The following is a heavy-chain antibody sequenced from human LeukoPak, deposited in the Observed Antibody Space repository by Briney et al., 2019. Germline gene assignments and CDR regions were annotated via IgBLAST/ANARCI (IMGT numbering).Heavy chain of an antibody. CDR1: GFTFSSYE. J-gene: IGHJ5*02. CDR2: ISSSGSTI. D-gene: IGHD2-15*01. Sequence: QPGGSLRLSCAASGFTFSSYEMNWVRQAPGKGLEWVSYISSSGSTIYYADSVKGRFTISRENAKNSLYLQMNSLRAEDTAVYYCARESSRFSTLRTWGQGTLVTVSS. CDR3: ARESSRFSTLRT. V-gene: IGHV3-48*03.